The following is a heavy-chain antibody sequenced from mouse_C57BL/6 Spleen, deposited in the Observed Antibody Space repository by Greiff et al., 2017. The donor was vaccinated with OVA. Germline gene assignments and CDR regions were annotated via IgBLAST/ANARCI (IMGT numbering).Heavy chain of an antibody. CDR2: ISGGGGNT. CDR3: ARRDYGTWYFDV. J-gene: IGHJ1*03. Sequence: EVKLVESGGGLVKPGGSLKLSCAASGFTFSSYTMSWVRQTPEKRLEWVATISGGGGNTYYPDSVKGRFTISRDNAKNTLYLQMSSLRSEDTALYYCARRDYGTWYFDVWGTGTTVTVSS. V-gene: IGHV5-9*01. CDR1: GFTFSSYT. D-gene: IGHD2-1*01.